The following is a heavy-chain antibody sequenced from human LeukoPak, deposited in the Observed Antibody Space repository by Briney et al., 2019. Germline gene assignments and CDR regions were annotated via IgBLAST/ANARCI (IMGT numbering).Heavy chain of an antibody. V-gene: IGHV5-10-1*01. CDR2: IDPSDSYT. CDR1: GYSFTSYW. CDR3: ARRSYYYDFSGYYFSG. J-gene: IGHJ4*02. Sequence: GESLQISCKGSGYSFTSYWISWVRQMPGKDLEWMGTIDPSDSYTNYSPSIHGHVTISADKSISTAYLQWSSLKASDTAMYYCARRSYYYDFSGYYFSGWGQGTLVTVSS. D-gene: IGHD3-22*01.